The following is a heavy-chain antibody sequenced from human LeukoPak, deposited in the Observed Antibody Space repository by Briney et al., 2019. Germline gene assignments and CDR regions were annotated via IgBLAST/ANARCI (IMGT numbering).Heavy chain of an antibody. V-gene: IGHV1-8*01. CDR3: ARGHCSGGSCYSAAIADY. D-gene: IGHD2-15*01. J-gene: IGHJ4*02. CDR1: GYTFTSYD. Sequence: ASVKVSCKASGYTFTSYDINWVRQATGQGLEWMGWMNPNSGNTGYAQKFQGRVTMTRNTSISTAYMELSSLRSGDTAVYYCARGHCSGGSCYSAAIADYWGQGTLVTVSS. CDR2: MNPNSGNT.